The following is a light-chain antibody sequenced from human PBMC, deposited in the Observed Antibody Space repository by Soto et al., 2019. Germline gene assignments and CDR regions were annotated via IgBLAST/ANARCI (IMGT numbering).Light chain of an antibody. CDR1: SSDVGSYDY. J-gene: IGLJ1*01. Sequence: QSVLTQPPSASGSPGQPVTIYCSVTSSDVGSYDYVSWYQQHPDKAPKLMIYWVTIRPSGVSDRFSGSKSGNTASLTVSGLQAEDEADYYCSSYTGGNPSYVFGTGTKVTVL. V-gene: IGLV2-8*01. CDR2: WVT. CDR3: SSYTGGNPSYV.